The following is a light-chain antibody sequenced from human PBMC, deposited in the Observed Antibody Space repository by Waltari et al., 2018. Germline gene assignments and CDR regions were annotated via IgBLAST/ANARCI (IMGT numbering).Light chain of an antibody. CDR2: DVS. Sequence: QSALTQPASVSGSPGQSITISCPGTSSALGGYTYVSWYQRHPGKAPRLMIYDVSKRPSGVSNRFSVSKSGNRASLTISGLQAEDEADYYCCSYAGRSPVVFGGGTKLTVL. V-gene: IGLV2-23*02. CDR3: CSYAGRSPVV. CDR1: SSALGGYTY. J-gene: IGLJ2*01.